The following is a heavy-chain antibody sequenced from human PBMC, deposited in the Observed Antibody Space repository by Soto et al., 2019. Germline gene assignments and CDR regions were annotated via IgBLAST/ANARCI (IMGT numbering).Heavy chain of an antibody. CDR2: IYYGGST. Sequence: PSETLSLTCTVSGDSISTDYWSWIRQSPGKGLEWIGFIYYGGSTNYNPSLKSRVTISVDISKSQFSLRLTSVTAADTAVYYCARYNAASGTYYFDFWGQGALVTVSS. J-gene: IGHJ4*02. V-gene: IGHV4-59*12. D-gene: IGHD6-13*01. CDR3: ARYNAASGTYYFDF. CDR1: GDSISTDY.